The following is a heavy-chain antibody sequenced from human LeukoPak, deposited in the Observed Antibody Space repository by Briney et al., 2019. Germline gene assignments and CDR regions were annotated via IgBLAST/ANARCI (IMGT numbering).Heavy chain of an antibody. CDR3: AREEEGGTFDY. CDR1: GYAFTSYY. J-gene: IGHJ4*02. Sequence: ASVKVSCKASGYAFTSYYIHWVRQAPGQGLEWMGIIYPSVDRTSYAQKFRDRLTMTMDTSTTTVYMELSSLKDEDTAVYYCAREEEGGTFDYWGQGTLVTVYS. CDR2: IYPSVDRT. D-gene: IGHD3-16*01. V-gene: IGHV1-46*01.